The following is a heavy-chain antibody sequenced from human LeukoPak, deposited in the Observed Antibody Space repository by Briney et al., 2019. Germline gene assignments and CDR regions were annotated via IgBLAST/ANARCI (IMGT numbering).Heavy chain of an antibody. D-gene: IGHD2-2*01. Sequence: SQTLSLTCAVYGGSFSGYYWSWIRQPPGKGLEWIGEINHSGSTNYNTSLKSRVTISVDTSKNQFSLKLSSVTAADTAAYYCARTIVVVPAADKSGWFDPWGQGTLVTVSS. CDR1: GGSFSGYY. CDR2: INHSGST. CDR3: ARTIVVVPAADKSGWFDP. J-gene: IGHJ5*02. V-gene: IGHV4-34*01.